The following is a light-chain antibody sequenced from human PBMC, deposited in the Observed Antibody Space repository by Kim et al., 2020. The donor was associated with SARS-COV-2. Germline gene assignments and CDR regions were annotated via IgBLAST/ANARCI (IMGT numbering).Light chain of an antibody. CDR2: GAYGAS. J-gene: IGKJ4*01. V-gene: IGKV3-15*01. CDR1: QGVRSS. Sequence: PEAGAPLSCGARQGVRSSFAWYQRGPGQRPGHLIYGAYGASTRATGIPARFSGSGSGTDFTLTISSLQSEDFAVYYCQQYSVWPLTFGGGTKVEI. CDR3: QQYSVWPLT.